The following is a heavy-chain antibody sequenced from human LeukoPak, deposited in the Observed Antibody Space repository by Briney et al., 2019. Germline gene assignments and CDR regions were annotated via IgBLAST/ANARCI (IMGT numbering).Heavy chain of an antibody. D-gene: IGHD1-7*01. V-gene: IGHV4-39*06. Sequence: SETLSLSCAVSDCSISDSLYYWGWIRRPPGEGLEWIGARSRGGSAYYNPSLKSRVTISGDTSRAPIPLNLNSVTAADTAVYYCANFRTGTILVTWGQGILVTVSS. CDR1: DCSISDSLYY. CDR2: RSRGGSA. J-gene: IGHJ5*02. CDR3: ANFRTGTILVT.